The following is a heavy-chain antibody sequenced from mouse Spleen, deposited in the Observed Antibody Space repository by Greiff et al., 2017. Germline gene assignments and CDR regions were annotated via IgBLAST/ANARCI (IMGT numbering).Heavy chain of an antibody. D-gene: IGHD3-1*01. CDR2: ISSGGGST. CDR3: ARVSFSGYPAWFAY. V-gene: IGHV5-9*01. CDR1: GFTFSSYY. Sequence: EVMLVESGGGLVKLGGSLKLSCAASGFTFSSYYMSWVRQTPEKRLEWVATISSGGGSTYYPDSVKGRFTISRDNAKNTLYLQMSSLNSEDTAVYYCARVSFSGYPAWFAYWGQGTLVTVSA. J-gene: IGHJ3*01.